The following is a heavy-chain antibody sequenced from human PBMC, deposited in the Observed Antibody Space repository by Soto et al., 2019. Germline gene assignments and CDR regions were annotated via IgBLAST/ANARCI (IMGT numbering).Heavy chain of an antibody. CDR3: AREFAWQHPAPPFYSYYAMDL. Sequence: PGGSLRLSCAASGISVSSNYMSWVRQAPGKGLEWVSVIYSGVTTYYVDSVKGRFTISRGISKNTLYLQMNSLRVEDTAVYYCAREFAWQHPAPPFYSYYAMDLCGKGTKVTVSS. CDR1: GISVSSNY. J-gene: IGHJ6*04. CDR2: IYSGVTT. D-gene: IGHD6-13*01. V-gene: IGHV3-53*01.